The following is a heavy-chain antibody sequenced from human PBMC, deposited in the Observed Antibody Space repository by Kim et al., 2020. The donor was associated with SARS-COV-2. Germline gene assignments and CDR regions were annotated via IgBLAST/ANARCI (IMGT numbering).Heavy chain of an antibody. J-gene: IGHJ4*02. CDR3: ARDNYCSGGSCYGEEDY. Sequence: FQGRVTITADESTSTAYMELSSLRSEDTAVYYCARDNYCSGGSCYGEEDYWGQGTLVTVSS. V-gene: IGHV1-69*01. D-gene: IGHD2-15*01.